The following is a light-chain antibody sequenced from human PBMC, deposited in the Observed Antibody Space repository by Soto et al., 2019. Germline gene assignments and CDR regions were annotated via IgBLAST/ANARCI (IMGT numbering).Light chain of an antibody. Sequence: DIQMTQSPSTLSASVGDRVTITCRASQSIGSWLAWYQQKPGKAPKLLIYDASSLESGVPSRFSGSGSGTEFTLTISSLQPDDFATYYCQQYNSIPYTFGQGTKLEIK. CDR1: QSIGSW. CDR3: QQYNSIPYT. V-gene: IGKV1-5*01. CDR2: DAS. J-gene: IGKJ2*01.